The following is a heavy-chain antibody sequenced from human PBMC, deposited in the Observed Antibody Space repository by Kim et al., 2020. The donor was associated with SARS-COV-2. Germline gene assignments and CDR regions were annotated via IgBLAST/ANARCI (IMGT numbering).Heavy chain of an antibody. J-gene: IGHJ3*01. Sequence: GSEKYYVDSVKGRFTISRDNAKNLMYLQMNSLTTEDTAVYYCARGILGASWGQGTMVTVSS. CDR3: ARGILGAS. V-gene: IGHV3-7*01. CDR2: GSEK. D-gene: IGHD1-26*01.